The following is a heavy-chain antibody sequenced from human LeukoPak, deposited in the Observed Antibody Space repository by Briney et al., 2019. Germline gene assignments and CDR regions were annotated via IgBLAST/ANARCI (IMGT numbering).Heavy chain of an antibody. J-gene: IGHJ5*02. CDR1: GGTFSSYA. V-gene: IGHV1-69*04. D-gene: IGHD3-10*01. Sequence: SVKVSCKASGGTFSSYAISWVRQAPGQGLEWMGRIIPIVGIANYAQKFQGRVTITADKSTSTAYMELSSLRSEDTAVYYCARVPANYYGSGSYYNDGWFDPWGQGTLVTVSS. CDR2: IIPIVGIA. CDR3: ARVPANYYGSGSYYNDGWFDP.